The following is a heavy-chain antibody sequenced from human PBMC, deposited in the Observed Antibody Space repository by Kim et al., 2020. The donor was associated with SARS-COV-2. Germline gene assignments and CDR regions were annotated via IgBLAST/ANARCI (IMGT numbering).Heavy chain of an antibody. J-gene: IGHJ4*02. CDR3: ARQDLLDY. V-gene: IGHV4-39*01. CDR2: GST. Sequence: GSTYHNQSLKTRVTISVDTSKNQFSLKLSSVTAADTAVYYCARQDLLDYWGQGTLVTVSS.